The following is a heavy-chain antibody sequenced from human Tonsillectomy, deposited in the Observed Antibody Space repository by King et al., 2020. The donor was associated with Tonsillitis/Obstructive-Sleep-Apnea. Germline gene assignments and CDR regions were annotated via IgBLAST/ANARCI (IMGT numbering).Heavy chain of an antibody. Sequence: QLQESGPGLVKPSETLSLTCTVSGGSVSSGSYYWSWIRQPPGKGLEWSGDIYYSGSTNYNPSPKSRVTISVDTPKNQSSLKQRSVTAAATAVYYCTRGRGNTIFGVVIVYWGQGTLVTVSS. CDR3: TRGRGNTIFGVVIVY. CDR1: GGSVSSGSYY. CDR2: IYYSGST. D-gene: IGHD3-3*01. J-gene: IGHJ4*02. V-gene: IGHV4-61*01.